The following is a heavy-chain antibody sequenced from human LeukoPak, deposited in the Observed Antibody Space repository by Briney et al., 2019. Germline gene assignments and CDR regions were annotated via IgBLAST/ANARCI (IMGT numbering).Heavy chain of an antibody. J-gene: IGHJ6*03. CDR3: ARRQGYYYYMDV. V-gene: IGHV4-38-2*01. CDR1: GYSISSGYY. CDR2: IYHSGST. Sequence: SATLSLTCAVSGYSISSGYYWGWIRQPPGKGLEWIGSIYHSGSTYYNPSLKSRVTISVDTSKNQFSLKLSSVTAADTAVYYCARRQGYYYYMDVWGKGTTVTVSS.